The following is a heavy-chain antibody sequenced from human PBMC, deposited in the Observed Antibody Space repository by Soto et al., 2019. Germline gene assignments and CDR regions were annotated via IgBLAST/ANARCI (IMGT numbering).Heavy chain of an antibody. CDR1: GYTFTSYA. Sequence: ASVKVSCKASGYTFTSYAMHWVRQAPGQRLEWMGWINAGNGNTKYSQKFQGRVTITRDTSASTAYMELSRLRSDDTAVYYCARTRESANSSGWSYYFDYWGQGTLVTVSS. V-gene: IGHV1-3*01. CDR2: INAGNGNT. CDR3: ARTRESANSSGWSYYFDY. D-gene: IGHD6-19*01. J-gene: IGHJ4*02.